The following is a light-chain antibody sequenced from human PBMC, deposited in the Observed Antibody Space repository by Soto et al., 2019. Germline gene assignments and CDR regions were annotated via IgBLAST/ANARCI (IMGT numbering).Light chain of an antibody. V-gene: IGLV2-14*01. J-gene: IGLJ2*01. CDR3: SSYTSRSTGV. CDR1: SSDVGGYNY. Sequence: QSALTLTASVSGSPGQSITISCTGTSSDVGGYNYVSWYQQHPGKAPKLMIYDVSNRPSGVSNRFSGSKSGNTASLTISGLQAEDEADYYCSSYTSRSTGVFGGGTKVTVL. CDR2: DVS.